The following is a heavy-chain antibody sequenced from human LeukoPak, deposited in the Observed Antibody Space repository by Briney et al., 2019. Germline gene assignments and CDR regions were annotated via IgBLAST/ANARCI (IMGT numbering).Heavy chain of an antibody. J-gene: IGHJ4*02. D-gene: IGHD3-10*01. CDR3: ARAVNGSGSYYRY. CDR1: NGSISSSNW. Sequence: SETLSLTCAVSNGSISSSNWWNWVRQPPGKGLEWIGEIYHSGSTNNNPSLKSRVTMLVDKSKNHFSLKLSSVTAADTAVYYCARAVNGSGSYYRYWGQGTLVTVSS. V-gene: IGHV4-4*02. CDR2: IYHSGST.